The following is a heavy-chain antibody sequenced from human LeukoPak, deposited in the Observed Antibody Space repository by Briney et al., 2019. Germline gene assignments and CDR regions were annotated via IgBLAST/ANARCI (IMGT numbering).Heavy chain of an antibody. Sequence: SETLSPTCAVYGGSFSGYYWSWIRQPPRKGLEWIGEINHSGSTNYNPSLKSRVTISVDTSKNQFSLKLSSVTAADTAVYYCARGRRLLLNAFDIWGQGTMVTVSS. CDR3: ARGRRLLLNAFDI. CDR1: GGSFSGYY. CDR2: INHSGST. V-gene: IGHV4-34*01. D-gene: IGHD3-22*01. J-gene: IGHJ3*02.